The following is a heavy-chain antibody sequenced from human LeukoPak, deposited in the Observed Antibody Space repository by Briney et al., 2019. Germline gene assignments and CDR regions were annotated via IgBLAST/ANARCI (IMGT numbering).Heavy chain of an antibody. J-gene: IGHJ4*02. CDR3: ARWIYYDSSDY. CDR1: GYTLSNHA. Sequence: ASVKVSCKGSGYTLSNHAFSWVRQAPGQGLEWMGWISADNGNTNHAQKFQGRVSLTTDTSTSTAYMELRSLRSDDTAVYYCARWIYYDSSDYWGQGTLVTVSS. V-gene: IGHV1-18*04. CDR2: ISADNGNT. D-gene: IGHD3-22*01.